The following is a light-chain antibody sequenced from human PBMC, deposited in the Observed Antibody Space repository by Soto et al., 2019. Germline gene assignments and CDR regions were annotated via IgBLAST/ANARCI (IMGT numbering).Light chain of an antibody. CDR3: QQFDSSVT. CDR2: GAS. V-gene: IGKV3-20*01. CDR1: QSVSSTF. Sequence: EIVLTQSPGSLSLSPGERATISCRASQSVSSTFFAWYQQRPGQAPRLLMYGASSRATGIPERFSGSGSGTDFTRSIIRLEPEDFAVYYCQQFDSSVTFGQGTKVEIK. J-gene: IGKJ1*01.